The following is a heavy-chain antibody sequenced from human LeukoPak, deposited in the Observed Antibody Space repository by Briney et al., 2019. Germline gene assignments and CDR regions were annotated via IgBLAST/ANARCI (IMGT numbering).Heavy chain of an antibody. Sequence: GASLRLSCAAPGSTFSSYAVSSGRQPPGKGLEWVSSITASGGSKCYADLVKVRFTISRDNSKNTLDMQLNSVRAEDTAVYYCAKGGTVMVSPSHEFCQHWGQGTRVSVSS. CDR2: ITASGGSK. V-gene: IGHV3-23*01. CDR3: AKGGTVMVSPSHEFCQH. D-gene: IGHD5-18*01. J-gene: IGHJ1*01. CDR1: GSTFSSYA.